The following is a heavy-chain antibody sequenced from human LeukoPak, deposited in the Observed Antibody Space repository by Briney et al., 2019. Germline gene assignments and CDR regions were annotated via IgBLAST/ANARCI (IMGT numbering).Heavy chain of an antibody. J-gene: IGHJ6*02. CDR1: GFTVSSNY. V-gene: IGHV3-53*01. CDR2: IYSGGST. D-gene: IGHD6-13*01. Sequence: PGGSLRLSCAASGFTVSSNYMSWVRQAPGKGLEWVSVIYSGGSTYYADSVKGRFTISRDNSKNTLYLQMNSLRAEDTAMYYCARGSKDSSSWYDVDYYGMDVWGQGTTVTVSS. CDR3: ARGSKDSSSWYDVDYYGMDV.